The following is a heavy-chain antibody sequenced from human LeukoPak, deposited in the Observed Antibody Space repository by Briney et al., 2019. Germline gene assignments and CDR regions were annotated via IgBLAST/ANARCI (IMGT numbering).Heavy chain of an antibody. J-gene: IGHJ4*02. CDR1: GFTFFTYG. Sequence: DPGGSLRLSCAASGFTFFTYGMHWVRQAPGKGLEWVAFIRYDGTNKYYADSVKGRFTISRDNSKNTLHLQMNNLRAEDTAIYYCATDSYVSGSYYRLFYWGQGTLVTVSS. CDR3: ATDSYVSGSYYRLFY. CDR2: IRYDGTNK. V-gene: IGHV3-30*02. D-gene: IGHD3-10*01.